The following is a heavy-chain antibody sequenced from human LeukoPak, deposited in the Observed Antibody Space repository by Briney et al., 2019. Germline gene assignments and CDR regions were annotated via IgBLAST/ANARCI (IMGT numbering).Heavy chain of an antibody. J-gene: IGHJ5*02. D-gene: IGHD3-10*01. V-gene: IGHV1-69*06. CDR2: IIPIFGTA. CDR3: ARGGVTMALNWFDP. Sequence: SVKVSCKASGGTFSSYAISWVRQAPGQGLEWMGGIIPIFGTASYAQKFQGRVTITADKSTSTAYMELSSLRSEDTAVYYCARGGVTMALNWFDPWGQGTLVTVSS. CDR1: GGTFSSYA.